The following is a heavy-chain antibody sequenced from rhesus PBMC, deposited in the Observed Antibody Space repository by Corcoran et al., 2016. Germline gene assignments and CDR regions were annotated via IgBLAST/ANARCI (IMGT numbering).Heavy chain of an antibody. CDR1: GGSISRNY. V-gene: IGHV4-173*01. CDR3: ARGGTIFGLID. CDR2: NSCGGGST. J-gene: IGHJ4*01. D-gene: IGHD3-3*01. Sequence: QVQLQESGPGLVKPSETLSLTCAVSGGSISRNYWSWIRQPPGKGREWIGCNSCGGGSTAYNPSLKSPVTISTDTSKNQFSLKLSSVPAADTAVYYGARGGTIFGLIDWGQGVLVTVSS.